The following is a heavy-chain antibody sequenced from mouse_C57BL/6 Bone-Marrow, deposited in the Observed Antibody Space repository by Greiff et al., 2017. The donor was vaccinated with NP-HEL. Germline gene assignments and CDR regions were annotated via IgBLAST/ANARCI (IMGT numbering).Heavy chain of an antibody. J-gene: IGHJ1*03. CDR3: ARGGYPSYWYFDV. CDR1: GYTFTNYW. Sequence: QVQLKQSGAELVRPGTSVKMSCKASGYTFTNYWIGWAKQRPGHGLEWIGDIYPGGGYTNYNEKFKGKATLTADKSSSTAYMQFSSLTSEDSAIYYCARGGYPSYWYFDVWGTGTTVTVSS. V-gene: IGHV1-63*01. CDR2: IYPGGGYT. D-gene: IGHD2-2*01.